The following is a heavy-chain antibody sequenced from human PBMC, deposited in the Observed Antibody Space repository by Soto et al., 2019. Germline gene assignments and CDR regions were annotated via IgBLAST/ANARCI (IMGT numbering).Heavy chain of an antibody. D-gene: IGHD3-3*01. V-gene: IGHV4-34*02. CDR1: GGSFSGYF. J-gene: IGHJ4*02. Sequence: QVQLQQWGAGLSKPSETLSHTCAVYGGSFSGYFWTWIRQPPGKGLEWIGETNPGGSTFYNPSLKSRVAISVDTSKNQFSLKVTSVTAADTAVYYCVRGSSGPRLKYWGQGTLVTVSS. CDR3: VRGSSGPRLKY. CDR2: TNPGGST.